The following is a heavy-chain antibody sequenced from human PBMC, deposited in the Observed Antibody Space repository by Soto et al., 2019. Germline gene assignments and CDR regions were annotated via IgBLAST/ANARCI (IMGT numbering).Heavy chain of an antibody. CDR2: ISYDGSNK. D-gene: IGHD3-22*01. J-gene: IGHJ4*02. CDR3: ANARYYYDSSRYHYSDY. CDR1: VFTFSSYR. Sequence: PGWSLRLSCAAAVFTFSSYRMHWVRQAPGKVLEWVAVISYDGSNKYYADHVKGRFTIYRDNSKNTLYLQMNSLRAEDTAVYYCANARYYYDSSRYHYSDYWGQGTLV. V-gene: IGHV3-30*18.